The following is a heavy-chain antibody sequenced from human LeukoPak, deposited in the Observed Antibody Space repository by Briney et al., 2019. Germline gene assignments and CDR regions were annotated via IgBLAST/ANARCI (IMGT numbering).Heavy chain of an antibody. D-gene: IGHD4-17*01. V-gene: IGHV3-7*01. CDR1: GFTFSSYW. CDR3: ASSNDYGDYEFDY. Sequence: GGSLRLSCAASGFTFSSYWMSWVRQAPGKGLEWVGNIKQDGSEKYYVDSVKGRFTISRDNAKNSLYLQMNSLRAEDTAVYYCASSNDYGDYEFDYWGQGTLVTVSS. J-gene: IGHJ4*02. CDR2: IKQDGSEK.